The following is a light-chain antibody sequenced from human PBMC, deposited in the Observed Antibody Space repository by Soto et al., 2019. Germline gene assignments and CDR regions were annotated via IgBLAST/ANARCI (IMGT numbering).Light chain of an antibody. CDR3: SLYSSNGSLI. Sequence: QSVLTQPPSASGSPGQSVAISCTGTSSDVGGYNYVSRYQQHPGKAPKLMIYEVNKRPSGVPDRFSGSTSGNTASLTISGLQAEDETDYFCSLYSSNGSLIFGPGTKVTVL. V-gene: IGLV2-8*01. CDR1: SSDVGGYNY. CDR2: EVN. J-gene: IGLJ1*01.